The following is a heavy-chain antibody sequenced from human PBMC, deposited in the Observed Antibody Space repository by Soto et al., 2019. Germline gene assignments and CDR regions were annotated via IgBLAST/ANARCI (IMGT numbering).Heavy chain of an antibody. CDR3: ARDSFPRVVIYGMDV. V-gene: IGHV1-18*01. Sequence: ASVKVSCKASDYTFTSYGISWVRQAPGQGLEWMGWISAYNGNTNYAQKLQGRVTMTTDTSTSTAYMELRSLRSDDTAVYYCARDSFPRVVIYGMDVWGQGTTVTVSS. CDR2: ISAYNGNT. D-gene: IGHD3-3*01. CDR1: DYTFTSYG. J-gene: IGHJ6*02.